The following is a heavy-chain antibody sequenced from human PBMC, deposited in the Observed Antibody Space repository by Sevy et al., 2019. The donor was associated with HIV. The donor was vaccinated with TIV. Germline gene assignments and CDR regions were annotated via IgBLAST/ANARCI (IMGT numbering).Heavy chain of an antibody. Sequence: GGSLRLSCAASGFTFSANWMNWVRQAPGKGLEWVANIKADGSDKHYVDSVEGRFTISREKAKNLLFLQMNSLRVEDTAVYYCAHGTFGRFESWGQGTLVTVSS. CDR2: IKADGSDK. V-gene: IGHV3-7*01. J-gene: IGHJ4*02. CDR1: GFTFSANW. CDR3: AHGTFGRFES. D-gene: IGHD3-16*01.